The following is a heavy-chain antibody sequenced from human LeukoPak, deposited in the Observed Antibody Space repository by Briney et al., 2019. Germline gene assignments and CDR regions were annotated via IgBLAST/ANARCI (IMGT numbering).Heavy chain of an antibody. Sequence: SETLSLTCGVSGGSVSSISYFWGWIRQPPGKGLQWIGSIYYSGSAYYNPSLQSRVAISVDTSRNQFSLKLTSVTAADTAVYYCARRPSWPSTSAFDIWGRGTMVTVSP. J-gene: IGHJ3*02. D-gene: IGHD2-2*01. CDR2: IYYSGSA. CDR3: ARRPSWPSTSAFDI. V-gene: IGHV4-39*01. CDR1: GGSVSSISYF.